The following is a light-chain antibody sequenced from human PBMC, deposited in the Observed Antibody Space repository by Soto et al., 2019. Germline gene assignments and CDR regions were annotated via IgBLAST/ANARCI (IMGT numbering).Light chain of an antibody. Sequence: EIVLTQSPGTLSLSPGERATLSCRASQSVSSNYLAWYQQKPGQAPRLLIYAASSRATGIPHRFTGSGSGTDFTLTISRLEPEDFAMYYCQQYTTSPWTFGQGAKVDIK. J-gene: IGKJ1*01. CDR3: QQYTTSPWT. V-gene: IGKV3-20*01. CDR1: QSVSSNY. CDR2: AAS.